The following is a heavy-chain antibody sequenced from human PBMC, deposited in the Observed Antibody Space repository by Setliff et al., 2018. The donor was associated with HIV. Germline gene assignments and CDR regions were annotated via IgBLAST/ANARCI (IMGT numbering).Heavy chain of an antibody. CDR1: GGSISSSSYY. CDR2: IYYSGST. J-gene: IGHJ5*02. CDR3: ARHPSKGLLGWFDP. Sequence: SETLSLTCAVSGGSISSSSYYWGWIRQPPGKGLEWIGSIYYSGSTYYNPSLKSRVTISVDTSKNQFSRKLSSVTAADTAVYYCARHPSKGLLGWFDPWGQGTLVTSPQ. D-gene: IGHD2-15*01. V-gene: IGHV4-39*01.